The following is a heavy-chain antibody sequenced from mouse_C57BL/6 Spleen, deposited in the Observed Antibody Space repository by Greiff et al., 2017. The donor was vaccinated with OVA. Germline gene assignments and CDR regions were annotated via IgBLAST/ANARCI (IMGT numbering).Heavy chain of an antibody. J-gene: IGHJ4*01. Sequence: QVRLKQSGAELVRPGASVTLSCKASGYTFTDYEMHWVKQTPVHGLEWIGAIDPETGGTAYNQKFKGKAILTADKSSSTAYMELRSLTSEDSAVYYCTRYPSYYYAMDYWGQGTSVTVSS. V-gene: IGHV1-15*01. CDR2: IDPETGGT. D-gene: IGHD6-1*01. CDR3: TRYPSYYYAMDY. CDR1: GYTFTDYE.